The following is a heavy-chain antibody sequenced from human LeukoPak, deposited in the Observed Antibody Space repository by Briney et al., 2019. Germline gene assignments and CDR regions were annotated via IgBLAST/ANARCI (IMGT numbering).Heavy chain of an antibody. V-gene: IGHV4-59*01. Sequence: SETLSLTCTVSGGSISGSYWTWVRQPPGKGLEYIGYIYYSGTTNYNPSLKSRVTISLNTSKNQFSLELSSVTAADTAVYYCARWGYESSGYDRPFDYWGQGTLVTVSS. CDR3: ARWGYESSGYDRPFDY. J-gene: IGHJ4*02. CDR2: IYYSGTT. CDR1: GGSISGSY. D-gene: IGHD3-22*01.